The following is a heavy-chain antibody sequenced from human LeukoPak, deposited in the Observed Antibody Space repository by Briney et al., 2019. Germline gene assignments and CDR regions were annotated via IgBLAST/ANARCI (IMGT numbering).Heavy chain of an antibody. D-gene: IGHD3-10*01. J-gene: IGHJ1*01. V-gene: IGHV4-59*06. CDR2: IYYSGST. CDR1: GGSISSDY. CDR3: ARTNYYGSGSYYMEYFQH. Sequence: SETLSLTCTVSGGSISSDYWSWIRQPPGKGLEWIGYIYYSGSTYYNPSLKSRVTISVDTSKNQFSLKLSSVTAADTAVYYCARTNYYGSGSYYMEYFQHWARAPWSPSPQ.